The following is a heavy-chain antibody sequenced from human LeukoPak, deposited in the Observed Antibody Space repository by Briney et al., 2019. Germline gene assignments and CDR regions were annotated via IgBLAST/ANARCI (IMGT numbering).Heavy chain of an antibody. V-gene: IGHV1-69*13. CDR3: ASPYSGSYYGEDPFDY. J-gene: IGHJ4*02. CDR2: IIPIFGTA. Sequence: ASVKVSCKASGGTFSSYAISWVRQAPGQGLEWMGGIIPIFGTANYAQKFQGRVTITADGSTSTAYMELSSLRSEDTAVYYCASPYSGSYYGEDPFDYWGQGTLVTVSS. CDR1: GGTFSSYA. D-gene: IGHD1-26*01.